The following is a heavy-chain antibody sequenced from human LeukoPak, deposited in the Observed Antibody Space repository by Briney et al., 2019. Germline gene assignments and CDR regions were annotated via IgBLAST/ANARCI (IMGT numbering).Heavy chain of an antibody. CDR2: IYHSGST. J-gene: IGHJ4*02. CDR3: AKSNGYGLIDY. V-gene: IGHV4-38-2*01. Sequence: SETLSLTCAVYGVSFSDYYWGWIRQPPGKGLEWIGSIYHSGSTYYNPSLKSRVTISVDTSKNQFSLKLSSVTAADTAMYYCAKSNGYGLIDYWGQGTLVTVSS. D-gene: IGHD5-12*01. CDR1: GVSFSDYY.